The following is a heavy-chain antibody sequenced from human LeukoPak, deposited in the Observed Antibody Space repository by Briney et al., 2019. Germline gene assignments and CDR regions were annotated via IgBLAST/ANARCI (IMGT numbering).Heavy chain of an antibody. CDR3: AKDRGVYCSSTSCSSW. CDR1: GITFSSYA. J-gene: IGHJ4*02. D-gene: IGHD2-2*01. CDR2: ISGSGGST. V-gene: IGHV3-23*01. Sequence: PGGSLRLSCAVSGITFSSYAMSWVRQAPGKGLEWVSAISGSGGSTYYADSVKGRFTISRDNSKNTLYLQMNSLRAEDTAVYYCAKDRGVYCSSTSCSSWWGQGTLVTVSS.